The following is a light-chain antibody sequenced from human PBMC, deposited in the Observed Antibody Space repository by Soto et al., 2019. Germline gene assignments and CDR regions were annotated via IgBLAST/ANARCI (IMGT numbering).Light chain of an antibody. J-gene: IGLJ3*02. V-gene: IGLV1-40*01. Sequence: QLVLTQPPSVSGAPGQRVTISFTGSSSSIGANSGVHWYQLLPGTAPKLLLFADNNRPSGVPDRFSGSKSGTSASLAISGLQSEDEAEYFCATWDDSPSGVVFGGGTKLTVL. CDR1: SSSIGANSG. CDR2: ADN. CDR3: ATWDDSPSGVV.